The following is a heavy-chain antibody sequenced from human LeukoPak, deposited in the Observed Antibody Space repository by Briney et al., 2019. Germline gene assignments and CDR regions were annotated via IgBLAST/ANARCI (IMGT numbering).Heavy chain of an antibody. D-gene: IGHD4-17*01. CDR1: GFTFSSYS. Sequence: GGSLRLSCAASGFTFSSYSMNWVRQAPGKGLEWVSSISSSSSYIYYADSVKGRFTTSRDNANNSLYVQMNRLRAEDTAVYYCARGQPHDYGDYGANFDYWGQGTLVTVSS. CDR2: ISSSSSYI. J-gene: IGHJ4*02. V-gene: IGHV3-21*01. CDR3: ARGQPHDYGDYGANFDY.